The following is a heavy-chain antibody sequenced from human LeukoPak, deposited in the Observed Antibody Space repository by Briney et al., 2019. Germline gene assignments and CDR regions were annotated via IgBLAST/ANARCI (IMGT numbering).Heavy chain of an antibody. CDR1: GFTFSSYS. CDR3: ARDRLSDSSGYYYFDY. J-gene: IGHJ4*02. D-gene: IGHD3-22*01. Sequence: GGSLRLSCAASGFTFSSYSMDWVRQAPGKGLEWVAFIRYDGSNKYYADSVKGRFTISRDNSKNTLYLQMNSLRAEDTAVYYCARDRLSDSSGYYYFDYWGQGTLVTVSS. V-gene: IGHV3-30*02. CDR2: IRYDGSNK.